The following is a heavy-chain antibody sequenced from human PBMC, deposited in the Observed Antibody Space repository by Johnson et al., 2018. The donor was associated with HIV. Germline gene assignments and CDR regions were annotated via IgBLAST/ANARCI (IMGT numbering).Heavy chain of an antibody. CDR3: ARGRGGLQHDAVDI. CDR2: VSYDGSER. CDR1: GFTFSSYG. D-gene: IGHD5-24*01. Sequence: QVQLVESGGGVVQPGGSLRLSCAASGFTFSSYGMHWVRQAPGKGLEWVAVVSYDGSERYYADSVKGRFIISRDSSKNTLYLQMNSLGVEDTACYYCARGRGGLQHDAVDIWGQGTMVTVSS. J-gene: IGHJ3*02. V-gene: IGHV3-30*19.